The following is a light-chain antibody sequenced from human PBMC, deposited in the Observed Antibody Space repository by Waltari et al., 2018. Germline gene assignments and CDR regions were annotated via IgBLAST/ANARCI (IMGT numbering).Light chain of an antibody. V-gene: IGLV2-14*03. CDR2: DVS. CDR1: SSDVGTYNY. Sequence: SALTQPASVSGSPGQSITISCTGTSSDVGTYNYVSSYQQHPGKAPKLMIYDVSNPPSGVSNRFSGSKSGNTASLTISGLQAEDEADYYCNSYTSSFSYVFGTGTKVTVL. J-gene: IGLJ1*01. CDR3: NSYTSSFSYV.